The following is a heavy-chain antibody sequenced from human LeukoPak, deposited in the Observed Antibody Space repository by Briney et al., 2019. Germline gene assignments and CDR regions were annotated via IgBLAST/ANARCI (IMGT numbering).Heavy chain of an antibody. CDR2: IYYSGST. D-gene: IGHD2-2*02. V-gene: IGHV4-59*08. CDR3: ARAHCSSTSCYTVSSFDY. CDR1: GGSISSYY. Sequence: ASETLSLTCTVSGGSISSYYWSWIRQPPGKGLEWIGYIYYSGSTNYNPSLKSRVTISVDTSKNQFSLKLSSVTAADTAVYYCARAHCSSTSCYTVSSFDYWGQGTLVTVSS. J-gene: IGHJ4*02.